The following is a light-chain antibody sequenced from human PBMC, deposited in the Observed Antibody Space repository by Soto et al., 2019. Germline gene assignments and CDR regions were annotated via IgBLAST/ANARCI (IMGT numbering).Light chain of an antibody. Sequence: QSALTQPASVSGSPGQSITISCIGTSSDIGAYAYVSWYQHHPGKAPELILYEVTKRPSGLSDRFSGSKSGNTASLTISGLQPEDEADYYCSSYASGTALYVFGTGTQLTVL. CDR1: SSDIGAYAY. V-gene: IGLV2-14*01. J-gene: IGLJ1*01. CDR2: EVT. CDR3: SSYASGTALYV.